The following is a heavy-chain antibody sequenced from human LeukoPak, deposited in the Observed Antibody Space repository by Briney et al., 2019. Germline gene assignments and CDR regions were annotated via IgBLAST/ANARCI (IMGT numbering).Heavy chain of an antibody. Sequence: PSETLSLTCDVSGVSINACCYYWTWIRQPPGKGLEWIGYKYYSGSTRYNSSLRSRLTISLDSSKNQFSLRLTSVTAADTAVYYCARGRSYGFDFDSWGPGTLVIVSS. V-gene: IGHV4-61*01. CDR3: ARGRSYGFDFDS. CDR1: GVSINACCYY. D-gene: IGHD5-18*01. CDR2: KYYSGST. J-gene: IGHJ4*02.